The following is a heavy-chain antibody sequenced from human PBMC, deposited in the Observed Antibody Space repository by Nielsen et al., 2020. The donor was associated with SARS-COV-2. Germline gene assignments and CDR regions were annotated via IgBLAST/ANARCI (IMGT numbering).Heavy chain of an antibody. D-gene: IGHD3-10*01. CDR1: GGSISSYY. CDR2: IYYSGST. CDR3: ARGYGSGYYYYMDV. J-gene: IGHJ6*03. V-gene: IGHV4-59*01. Sequence: GSLRLSCTVSGGSISSYYWSWIRQPPGKGLEWIGYIYYSGSTNYNPSLKSRVTISVDTSKNQFSLKLSSVTAADTAVYYCARGYGSGYYYYMDVWGKGTTVTVSS.